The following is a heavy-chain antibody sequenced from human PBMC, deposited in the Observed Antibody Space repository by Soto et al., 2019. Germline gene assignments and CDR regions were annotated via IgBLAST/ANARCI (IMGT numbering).Heavy chain of an antibody. J-gene: IGHJ1*01. Sequence: SETLSLTCAVYGGSFSGYYWTWIRQPPGKGLEWIGEINHSGSTNYIPSLKSRITISVDTSKNQFSLNLTSVTAADTAVYYCARGWSYGFSNSWGQGTLVTVSS. CDR2: INHSGST. CDR1: GGSFSGYY. D-gene: IGHD5-18*01. CDR3: ARGWSYGFSNS. V-gene: IGHV4-34*01.